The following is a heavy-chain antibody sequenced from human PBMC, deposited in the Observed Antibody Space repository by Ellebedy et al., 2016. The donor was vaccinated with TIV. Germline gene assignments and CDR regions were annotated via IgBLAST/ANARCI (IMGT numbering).Heavy chain of an antibody. CDR3: VKEVPSSMGFDF. D-gene: IGHD2/OR15-2a*01. V-gene: IGHV3-23*01. CDR2: ISSTGSHT. J-gene: IGHJ4*02. Sequence: GESLKISCAASGFTFSAYSMTWVRQAPGKGLEWVSSISSTGSHTYYADSVKGRFTFSRDNSKSTLSLQMNNLGAEDTAVYYCVKEVPSSMGFDFWGQGTLVTVSS. CDR1: GFTFSAYS.